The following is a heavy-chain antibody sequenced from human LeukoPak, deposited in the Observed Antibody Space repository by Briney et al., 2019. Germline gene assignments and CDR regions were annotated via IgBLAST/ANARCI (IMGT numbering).Heavy chain of an antibody. CDR1: GGSFSGYY. V-gene: IGHV4-34*01. Sequence: SETLSLTCAVYGGSFSGYYWSWIRQPPGKGLEWIGEINHSGSTNYNPSLKSRVTISVDTSKNQFSLKLSSVTAADTAVYYCAREWLKGAFDIWGQGTIVTVSS. CDR3: AREWLKGAFDI. D-gene: IGHD3-22*01. CDR2: INHSGST. J-gene: IGHJ3*02.